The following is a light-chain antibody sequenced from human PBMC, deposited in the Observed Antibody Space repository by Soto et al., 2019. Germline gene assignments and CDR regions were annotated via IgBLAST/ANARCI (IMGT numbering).Light chain of an antibody. CDR1: SSNIGSNT. J-gene: IGLJ2*01. Sequence: LTQPPSASGTPGQRVTISCSGSSSNIGSNTVNWYQQLPGTAPKLLIYSNNQRPSGVPDRFSGSKSGTSASLAISGLQSEDEADYYCAAWDDSLNAVVFGGGTKLTVL. V-gene: IGLV1-44*01. CDR2: SNN. CDR3: AAWDDSLNAVV.